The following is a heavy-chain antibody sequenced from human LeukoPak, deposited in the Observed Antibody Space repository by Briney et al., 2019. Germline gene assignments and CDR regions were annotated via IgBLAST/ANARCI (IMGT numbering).Heavy chain of an antibody. CDR2: SRSNGGST. CDR1: GFTFSSYA. V-gene: IGHV3-64*01. Sequence: GRSLRLSCAASGFTFSSYAMHWVRQAPGKGLEYISDSRSNGGSTYYANSVKDSFTISRDNSKNTLYLQMGSLRAEDMAVYYCARADYGSGSFDYWGQGTLVTVSS. J-gene: IGHJ4*02. CDR3: ARADYGSGSFDY. D-gene: IGHD3-10*01.